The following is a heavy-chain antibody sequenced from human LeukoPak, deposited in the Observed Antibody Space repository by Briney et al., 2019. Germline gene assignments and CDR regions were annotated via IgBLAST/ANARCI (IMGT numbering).Heavy chain of an antibody. CDR1: GFTFTTHT. J-gene: IGHJ4*02. CDR3: ATGTEETTVVTPCY. D-gene: IGHD4-23*01. CDR2: ISTGSSYI. Sequence: GGSLRLSCAASGFTFTTHTMNWVRQAPGKGLEWVSSISTGSSYIHYADSVKGRFTISRDNAKNSLYLQMNSLRAEDTAVYYCATGTEETTVVTPCYWGQGTLVTVSS. V-gene: IGHV3-21*01.